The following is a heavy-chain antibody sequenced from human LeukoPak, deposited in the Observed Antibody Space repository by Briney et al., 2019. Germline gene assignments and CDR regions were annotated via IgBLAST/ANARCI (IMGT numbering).Heavy chain of an antibody. D-gene: IGHD3-22*01. CDR2: IYHSGTT. J-gene: IGHJ4*02. CDR3: ARSPSDSSGYYLDY. Sequence: SQTLSLTCAVSGGPISRGDNSWSWLRQPPGKGLEWIGYIYHSGTTYYNPTLKSRVTISLDRSKNQFSLKLTSVTAADTAVYYCARSPSDSSGYYLDYWGQGTLVTVSS. CDR1: GGPISRGDNS. V-gene: IGHV4-30-2*01.